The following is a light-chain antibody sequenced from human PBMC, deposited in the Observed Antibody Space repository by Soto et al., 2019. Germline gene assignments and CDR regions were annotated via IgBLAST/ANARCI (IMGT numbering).Light chain of an antibody. CDR3: QQSYSTPLT. Sequence: DIQMTQSPSSLAASVGGRVTITFRASQSISSYLNWYQQKPGKAPKLLIYAASSLQSGVPSRFSGSGSGTDFTLTISSLQPEDFATYYCQQSYSTPLTCGQGTQLEIK. CDR1: QSISSY. V-gene: IGKV1-39*01. J-gene: IGKJ5*01. CDR2: AAS.